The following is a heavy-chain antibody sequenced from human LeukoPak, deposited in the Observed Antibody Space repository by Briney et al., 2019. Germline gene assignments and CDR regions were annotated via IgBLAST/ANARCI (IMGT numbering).Heavy chain of an antibody. CDR1: GYAFNNYV. D-gene: IGHD3-22*01. J-gene: IGHJ4*02. CDR2: INTANGHT. Sequence: GASVKVSCKASGYAFNNYVITWVRQAPGQGLEWMGWINTANGHTTYAQKVQDRVSLTTDSSTTTAYMELRSLRSEDTAVYYCASGSRLNYYDSSGYYYVSDYWGQGTLVTVSS. CDR3: ASGSRLNYYDSSGYYYVSDY. V-gene: IGHV1-18*01.